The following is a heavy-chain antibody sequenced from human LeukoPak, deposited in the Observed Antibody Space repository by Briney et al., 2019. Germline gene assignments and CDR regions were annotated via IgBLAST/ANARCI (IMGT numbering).Heavy chain of an antibody. V-gene: IGHV1-18*01. J-gene: IGHJ3*02. Sequence: ASVKVSCKASGYTFTSYGISWVRQAPGQGLEWMGWISAYNGNTNYAQKLQGRVTMTTDTSTSTAYMELRSLRSDDTAVYYCARGRSYYDFWSGYPPPGAFDIWGQGTMVTVSS. CDR2: ISAYNGNT. D-gene: IGHD3-3*01. CDR3: ARGRSYYDFWSGYPPPGAFDI. CDR1: GYTFTSYG.